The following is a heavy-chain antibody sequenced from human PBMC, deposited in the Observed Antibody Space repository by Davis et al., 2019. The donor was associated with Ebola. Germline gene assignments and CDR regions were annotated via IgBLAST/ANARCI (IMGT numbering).Heavy chain of an antibody. D-gene: IGHD4-17*01. CDR1: GYRFSNYD. CDR3: ARLFYGDIDY. J-gene: IGHJ4*02. CDR2: MNPNSGNT. V-gene: IGHV1-8*01. Sequence: ASVKVSCKASGYRFSNYDINWVRQAPGQGLEWMGWMNPNSGNTGYSQKFQGRVTITRDTSASTAYMELSSLRSEDTAVYYCARLFYGDIDYWGQGTLVTVSS.